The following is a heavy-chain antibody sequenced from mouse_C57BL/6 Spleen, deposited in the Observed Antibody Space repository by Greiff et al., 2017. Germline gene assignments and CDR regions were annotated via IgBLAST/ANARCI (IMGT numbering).Heavy chain of an antibody. D-gene: IGHD1-1*01. CDR2: INPSNGGT. Sequence: QVQLKQPGTELVKPGASVKLSCKASGYTFTSYWMHWVKQRPGQGLEWIGNINPSNGGTNYNEKFKSKATLTVDKSSSTAYMQLSSLTSEDSAVYYCARSGITTVVAYYFDYWGQGTTLTVSS. CDR1: GYTFTSYW. J-gene: IGHJ2*01. CDR3: ARSGITTVVAYYFDY. V-gene: IGHV1-53*01.